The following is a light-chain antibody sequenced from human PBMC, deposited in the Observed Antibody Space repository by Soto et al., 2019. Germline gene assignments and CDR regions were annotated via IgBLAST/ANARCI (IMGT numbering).Light chain of an antibody. J-gene: IGLJ2*01. Sequence: QSALTQPPSASGSPGQSVTISCTGTSSDVGGYNYVSWYQQHPGKAPKLMIFEVSERPSGVPDRFSGSKSGNTASLTVSGLQAEDEDDYYCSSYAGSNNFVVFGGGTKVTVL. CDR3: SSYAGSNNFVV. V-gene: IGLV2-8*01. CDR1: SSDVGGYNY. CDR2: EVS.